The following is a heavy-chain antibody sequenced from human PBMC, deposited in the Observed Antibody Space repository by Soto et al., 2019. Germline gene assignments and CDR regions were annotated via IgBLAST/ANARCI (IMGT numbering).Heavy chain of an antibody. D-gene: IGHD3-3*01. CDR1: GGSVNGYY. CDR3: ATRITVFGLLIPPFEP. V-gene: IGHV4-34*01. J-gene: IGHJ5*02. Sequence: SETLSLTCAVYGGSVNGYYWNWIRQPPGKGLEWIGEINHTGGSHYSPSLKSRDTMSVDTSKNQFSLRLSSVTAADTAIYYCATRITVFGLLIPPFEPWGQGTKVTVSS. CDR2: INHTGGS.